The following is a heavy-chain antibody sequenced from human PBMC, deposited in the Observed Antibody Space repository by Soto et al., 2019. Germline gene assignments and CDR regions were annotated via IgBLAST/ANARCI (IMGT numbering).Heavy chain of an antibody. CDR1: GFTFNNYA. J-gene: IGHJ4*02. Sequence: EVQVLDSGGGLVQPGGSLRLSCAASGFTFNNYAMSWVRQAPGKGLEWVATISATGGSTYYADSVKGRFTISRDNSKNTLYLQMNGLRVEGTAVYYCAKDRLAGNFDYWGQGTQVTVSS. CDR2: ISATGGST. CDR3: AKDRLAGNFDY. V-gene: IGHV3-23*01.